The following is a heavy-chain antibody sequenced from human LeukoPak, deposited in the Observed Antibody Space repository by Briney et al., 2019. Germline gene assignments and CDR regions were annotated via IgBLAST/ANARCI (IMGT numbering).Heavy chain of an antibody. Sequence: SETLSLTCTVSGGSIPIIPYYWGWIRQPPGKGLEWIGSISFSGSTFYNPSLESRVTVSRDTSKNQLSLKVNSVAAADTAVYYCARIHGGIWGQGTLVTVSS. CDR3: ARIHGGI. V-gene: IGHV4-39*07. CDR1: GGSIPIIPYY. CDR2: ISFSGST. J-gene: IGHJ4*02. D-gene: IGHD3-3*02.